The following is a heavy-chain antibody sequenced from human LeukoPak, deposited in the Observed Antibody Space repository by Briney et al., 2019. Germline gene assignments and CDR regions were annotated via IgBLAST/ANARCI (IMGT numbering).Heavy chain of an antibody. J-gene: IGHJ6*02. V-gene: IGHV3-23*01. CDR3: TKQGYCSGAICHGDYYYGMDV. D-gene: IGHD2-15*01. CDR2: ISGSGGST. Sequence: PGGSLRLSCAASGFPFSSYAMSWVRQAPGKGPECVSFISGSGGSTYYADSVKGRFTISRDNSKNSLYLQMSSLRADDTAIYYCTKQGYCSGAICHGDYYYGMDVWGQGTTVTVSS. CDR1: GFPFSSYA.